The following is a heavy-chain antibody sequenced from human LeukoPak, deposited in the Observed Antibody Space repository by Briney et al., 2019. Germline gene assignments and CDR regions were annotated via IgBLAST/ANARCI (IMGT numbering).Heavy chain of an antibody. CDR1: GGSISSSSYY. CDR2: IYYNGST. CDR3: ARRVWSVGATTKGLFDY. V-gene: IGHV4-39*01. D-gene: IGHD1-26*01. J-gene: IGHJ4*02. Sequence: SETLSLTCTVSGGSISSSSYYWGWIRQPPGKGLEWIGSIYYNGSTYYNPSLKSRVTISVDTSKNQFSLKLSSVTAADTAVYYCARRVWSVGATTKGLFDYWGQGTLVTVSS.